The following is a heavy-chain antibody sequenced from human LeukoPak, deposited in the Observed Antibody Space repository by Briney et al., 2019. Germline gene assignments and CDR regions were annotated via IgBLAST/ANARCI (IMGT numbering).Heavy chain of an antibody. J-gene: IGHJ4*02. CDR2: INHSGVTT. CDR1: GFTFSSYA. Sequence: GGSLRLSCAASGFTFSSYAMSWVRQAPGKGLEWVSGINHSGVTTYYVDSVKGRFTISRDNSKNTLFLQMNSLRADDTAVYYCAKGMVSWSDSRDFWGQGTLVTVSS. CDR3: AKGMVSWSDSRDF. D-gene: IGHD3-3*01. V-gene: IGHV3-23*01.